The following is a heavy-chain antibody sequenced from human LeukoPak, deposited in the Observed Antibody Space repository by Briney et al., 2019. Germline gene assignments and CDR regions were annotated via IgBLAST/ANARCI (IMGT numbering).Heavy chain of an antibody. CDR1: GGTISSYY. Sequence: PSETLCLTCTASGGTISSYYWSWIRQPPGKGLEWIGYIYYSGSTNYNPSLKSRVTISVDTSKNQFSLKLSSVTAADTAVYYCARLPFGSFYYYGMDVWGQGTTVTVSS. CDR3: ARLPFGSFYYYGMDV. D-gene: IGHD3-16*01. V-gene: IGHV4-59*08. J-gene: IGHJ6*02. CDR2: IYYSGST.